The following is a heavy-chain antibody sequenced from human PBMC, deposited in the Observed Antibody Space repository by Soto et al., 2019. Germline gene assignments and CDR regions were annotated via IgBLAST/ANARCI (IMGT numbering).Heavy chain of an antibody. Sequence: GGSLRLSCAASEFTFSSDHMNWVRQAPGKGLEWVSVISGSGDSTYYADSVKGRFTISRDNSKNTLYLQMNSLRAEDTAVYYCARRGPGTYFDYWGQGTLVTVSS. CDR2: ISGSGDST. D-gene: IGHD6-13*01. J-gene: IGHJ4*02. CDR1: EFTFSSDH. V-gene: IGHV3-23*01. CDR3: ARRGPGTYFDY.